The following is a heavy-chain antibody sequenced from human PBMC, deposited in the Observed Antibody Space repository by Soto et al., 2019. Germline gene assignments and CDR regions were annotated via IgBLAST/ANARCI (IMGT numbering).Heavy chain of an antibody. CDR3: ARDANYGLYYFDH. CDR1: GYFISNGYY. Sequence: SETLSLTCAVSGYFISNGYYWDWIRQPPGKGLEWIGSIYPTGTTYYNPSLKSRVTISVDTSKNHFSLKLTSVTAADTAVYYCARDANYGLYYFDHWGQGTLVTVSS. D-gene: IGHD3-10*01. CDR2: IYPTGTT. V-gene: IGHV4-38-2*02. J-gene: IGHJ4*02.